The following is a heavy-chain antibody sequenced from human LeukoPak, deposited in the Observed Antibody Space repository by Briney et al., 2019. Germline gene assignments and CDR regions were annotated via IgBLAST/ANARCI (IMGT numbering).Heavy chain of an antibody. J-gene: IGHJ4*02. CDR3: ARRDSGSLDY. Sequence: GGSLRLSCAASGFTFSSYAVSWVRQAPGKGLEWVSAISGSGGSTYYADSVKGRFTISRDNSKNTLYLQMNSLRAEDTAVYYCARRDSGSLDYWGQGTLVTVSS. D-gene: IGHD3-22*01. CDR2: ISGSGGST. V-gene: IGHV3-23*01. CDR1: GFTFSSYA.